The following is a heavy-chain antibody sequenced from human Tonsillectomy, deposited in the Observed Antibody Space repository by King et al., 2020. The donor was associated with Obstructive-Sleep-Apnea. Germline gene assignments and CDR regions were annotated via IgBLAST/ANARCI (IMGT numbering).Heavy chain of an antibody. CDR3: ARDVGDDYGAHSDY. D-gene: IGHD4-17*01. CDR1: GYTFTNYA. Sequence: AQLVQSGAEVKKPGASVKVSCKASGYTFTNYAIHWVCQAPGQRLEWMGWINTGSGNTKYSQNFQGRVAIARDTSARTVYMELSSLRSEDTAVYFCARDVGDDYGAHSDYWGQGTLVTVSS. J-gene: IGHJ4*02. CDR2: INTGSGNT. V-gene: IGHV1-3*04.